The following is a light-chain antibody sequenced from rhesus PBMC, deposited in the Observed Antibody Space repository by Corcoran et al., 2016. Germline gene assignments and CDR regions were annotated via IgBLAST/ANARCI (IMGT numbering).Light chain of an antibody. Sequence: EIVMTQSPATLSLSPGERATLPCRASQSVSSYVACYQQKIGQAPRLFIYGAASRATGIPDRFSGSGYGTAFTLTISRLEPEDFAVYYGQQYSNWPLAFGGGTKVEIK. CDR1: QSVSSY. V-gene: IGKV3S9*01. J-gene: IGKJ4*01. CDR2: GAA. CDR3: QQYSNWPLA.